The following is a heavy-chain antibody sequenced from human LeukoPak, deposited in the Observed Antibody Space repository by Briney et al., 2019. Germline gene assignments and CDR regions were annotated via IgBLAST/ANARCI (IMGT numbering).Heavy chain of an antibody. D-gene: IGHD3-22*01. V-gene: IGHV4-30-4*01. CDR1: GGSISSGDYY. Sequence: SETLSLTCTVSGGSISSGDYYWSWIRQPPGKGLEWIAYMYYSGSTYYNPSLKSRVTMSADTSKNQLSLKLGSVTAADTAVYYSARPYYYDSRIDPWGQGILVTVSS. CDR2: MYYSGST. J-gene: IGHJ5*02. CDR3: ARPYYYDSRIDP.